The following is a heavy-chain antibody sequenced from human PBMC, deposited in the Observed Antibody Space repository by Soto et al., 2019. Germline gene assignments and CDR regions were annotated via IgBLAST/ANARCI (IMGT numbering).Heavy chain of an antibody. CDR1: GNFFTNYW. J-gene: IGHJ3*02. V-gene: IGHV5-51*01. Sequence: EVQLVQSGAEVKKPGESLKISCKASGNFFTNYWIGWVRQVPGKGLEWMGIIYPPDSNTRYSPSFQGQVTISADKSINTSYLQWSSLNASDTTIYFCPSHDAFKICCRGTIVTVSS. CDR2: IYPPDSNT. CDR3: PSHDAFKI.